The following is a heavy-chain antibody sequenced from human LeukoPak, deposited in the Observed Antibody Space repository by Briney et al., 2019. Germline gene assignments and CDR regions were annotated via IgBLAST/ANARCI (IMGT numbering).Heavy chain of an antibody. J-gene: IGHJ2*01. D-gene: IGHD2-2*01. CDR3: ARGWYQLRTYWYFDL. CDR2: IYPGDSDT. CDR1: GYIFTSYW. Sequence: GQSLQISCKGSGYIFTSYWIGWVRQLPGKGLEWMGIIYPGDSDTRDSPSFQGQVTISADKSIGTAYLQLSSLKASDTAMYYCARGWYQLRTYWYFDLWGRGALVTVSS. V-gene: IGHV5-51*01.